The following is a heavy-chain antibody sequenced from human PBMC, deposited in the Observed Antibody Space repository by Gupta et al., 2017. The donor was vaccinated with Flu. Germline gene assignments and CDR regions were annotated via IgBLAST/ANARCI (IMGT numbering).Heavy chain of an antibody. Sequence: VHLQESGPGLVKSSQTLSLTCTVSGDSISSGGSYWSWIRQHPGKGLEWIGYIYFNGYTYYNPSLQSRLNISVDTSDNQFSLKQRSATAADTAVYYCARGLGTMFGVASNQNYFDSWGQGALVTVSS. J-gene: IGHJ4*02. D-gene: IGHD3-3*01. V-gene: IGHV4-31*03. CDR2: IYFNGYT. CDR3: ARGLGTMFGVASNQNYFDS. CDR1: GDSISSGGSY.